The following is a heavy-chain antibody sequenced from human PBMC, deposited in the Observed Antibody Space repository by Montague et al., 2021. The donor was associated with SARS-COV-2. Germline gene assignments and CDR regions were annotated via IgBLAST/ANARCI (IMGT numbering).Heavy chain of an antibody. CDR3: ARHATSSGYWSWTDP. Sequence: SETLSLTCTVSGGSITSSLYYWGWIRQPPGKGLEWIGTIHYSETTSYNPSLKSRVTISVDTSKDQFSLKVTSVTAADTAVYYCARHATSSGYWSWTDPWGQGTLVTVSS. CDR2: IHYSETT. CDR1: GGSITSSLYY. D-gene: IGHD3-22*01. J-gene: IGHJ5*02. V-gene: IGHV4-39*01.